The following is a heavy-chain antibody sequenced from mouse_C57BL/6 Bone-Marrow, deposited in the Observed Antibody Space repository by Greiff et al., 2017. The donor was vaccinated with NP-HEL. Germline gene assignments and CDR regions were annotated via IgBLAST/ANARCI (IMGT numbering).Heavy chain of an antibody. CDR3: TSYDGYAY. J-gene: IGHJ3*01. Sequence: VKLVESGAELVRPGASVKLSCTASGFNIKDYYMHWVKQRPEQGLEWIGWIDPENGDTEYASKFQGKATITADTSSNTAYLQLSSLTSEDTAVYYCTSYDGYAYWGQGTLVTVSA. D-gene: IGHD2-3*01. CDR2: IDPENGDT. V-gene: IGHV14-4*01. CDR1: GFNIKDYY.